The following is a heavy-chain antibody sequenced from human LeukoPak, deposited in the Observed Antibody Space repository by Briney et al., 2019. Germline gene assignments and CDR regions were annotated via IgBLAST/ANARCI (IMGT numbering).Heavy chain of an antibody. CDR1: GFTFSNYW. CDR3: ATVAGDCSGGRCYLLRFDY. Sequence: GGSLRLSCATSGFTFSNYWMSWVRQAPGKGLEWVANIKLGGSGKDYVDSVKGRFTISRDNAKNSLYLQMNSLRGDDTAVYYCATVAGDCSGGRCYLLRFDYWGQGTLVTVSS. D-gene: IGHD2-15*01. V-gene: IGHV3-7*01. CDR2: IKLGGSGK. J-gene: IGHJ4*02.